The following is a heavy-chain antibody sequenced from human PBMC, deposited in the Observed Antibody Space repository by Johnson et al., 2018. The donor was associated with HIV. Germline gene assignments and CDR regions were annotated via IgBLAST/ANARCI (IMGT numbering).Heavy chain of an antibody. CDR3: AKDFGSGWADAFDI. D-gene: IGHD6-19*01. Sequence: VQLVESGGGVVQPGKSLRLSCAASGFIFSSYAMHWVRQAPGKGLEWVAVISYDGSNKYYADSVKGRFTISRDNSKNTVYLQMNSLRTEDSALYYCAKDFGSGWADAFDIWGQGTGVTISS. J-gene: IGHJ3*02. V-gene: IGHV3-30-3*02. CDR1: GFIFSSYA. CDR2: ISYDGSNK.